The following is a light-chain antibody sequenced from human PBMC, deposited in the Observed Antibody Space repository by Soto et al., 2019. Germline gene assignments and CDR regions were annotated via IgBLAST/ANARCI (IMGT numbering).Light chain of an antibody. J-gene: IGKJ3*01. V-gene: IGKV3-20*01. CDR3: QQYGSSLFT. CDR1: QSVSSNY. CDR2: GAS. Sequence: EIVLTQSPGTLSLSPGERATLSCRASQSVSSNYLAWYQQKPGQAPRLLIYGASSRATGIPDRFSDSGSGTDFTLTISRLEPEDFAVFYCQQYGSSLFTFGPGTKVDIK.